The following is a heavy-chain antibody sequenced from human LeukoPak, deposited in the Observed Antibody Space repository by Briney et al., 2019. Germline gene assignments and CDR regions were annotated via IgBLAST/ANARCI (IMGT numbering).Heavy chain of an antibody. V-gene: IGHV3-23*01. CDR1: GFTFSSYA. CDR2: ISGSGGST. Sequence: PGGSLRLSCAASGFTFSSYAMSWVRQAPGKGLEWVSAISGSGGSTYYADSVEGRFTISRDNSKNTLYLQMNSLRAEDTAVYYCAKTTDWLLNRYFDYWGQGTLVTVSS. J-gene: IGHJ4*02. CDR3: AKTTDWLLNRYFDY. D-gene: IGHD3-9*01.